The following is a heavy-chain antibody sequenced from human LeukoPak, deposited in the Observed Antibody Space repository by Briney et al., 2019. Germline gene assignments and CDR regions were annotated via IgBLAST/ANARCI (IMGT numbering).Heavy chain of an antibody. J-gene: IGHJ6*02. D-gene: IGHD3-16*01. V-gene: IGHV3-9*01. CDR2: ISWNSGSI. CDR1: GFTFDDYA. Sequence: GGSLRLSCAASGFTFDDYAMHWVRQAPGRGLEWVSGISWNSGSIAYADSVKGRFTISRDNAKNSLYLQMSSLRAEDTAVYYCVRDTMIHYGMDVWGQGTTVTVSS. CDR3: VRDTMIHYGMDV.